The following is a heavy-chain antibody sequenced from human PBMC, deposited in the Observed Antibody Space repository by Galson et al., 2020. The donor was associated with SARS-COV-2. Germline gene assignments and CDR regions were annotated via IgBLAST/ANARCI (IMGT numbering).Heavy chain of an antibody. CDR1: GYAFTAYY. CDR3: ARDRSVARGDSDALDI. V-gene: IGHV1-2*06. CDR2: IDASDGGT. Sequence: ASVKVSCKASGYAFTAYYMHWVRQAPGQGLEYMGRIDASDGGTNFAQKFQGRVTMTTDTSTSTAYMELSSLRSDDTAVYYCARDRSVARGDSDALDIWGQGTLVTVSS. D-gene: IGHD2-21*02. J-gene: IGHJ3*02.